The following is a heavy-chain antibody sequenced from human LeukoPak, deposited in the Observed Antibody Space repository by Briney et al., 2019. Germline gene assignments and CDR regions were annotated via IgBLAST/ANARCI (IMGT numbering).Heavy chain of an antibody. V-gene: IGHV4-39*07. CDR3: ARESDRYCYSTSCPNWYDP. D-gene: IGHD2-2*01. CDR2: IYYSGST. J-gene: IGHJ5*02. CDR1: GGSISSSSYY. Sequence: PSETLSLTCTVSGGSISSSSYYWGWIRPPPGKGLEGIGIIYYSGSTYYDPSLKSRVTISGETSKNQFSLKSTSVTAADTAVYYCARESDRYCYSTSCPNWYDPWGQGTLVTVSS.